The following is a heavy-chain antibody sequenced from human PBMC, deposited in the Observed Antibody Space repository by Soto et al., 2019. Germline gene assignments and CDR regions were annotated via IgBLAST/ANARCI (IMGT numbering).Heavy chain of an antibody. J-gene: IGHJ5*02. V-gene: IGHV3-23*01. CDR2: ISGSGGST. CDR1: GFTFSSYA. CDR3: AKAHYDILTGSPGGDWFDP. Sequence: GGSLRLSCAASGFTFSSYAMSWVRQAPGKGLEWVSAISGSGGSTYYADSVKGRFTISRDNSKNTLYLQMNSLRAEDTAVYYCAKAHYDILTGSPGGDWFDPWGQGTLVTVSS. D-gene: IGHD3-9*01.